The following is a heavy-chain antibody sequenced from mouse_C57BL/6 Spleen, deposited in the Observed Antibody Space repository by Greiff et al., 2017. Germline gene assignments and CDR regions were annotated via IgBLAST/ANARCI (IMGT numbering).Heavy chain of an antibody. V-gene: IGHV1-82*01. Sequence: QVQLQQSGPELVKPGASVKISCKASGYAFSSSWMNWVKQRPGKGLEWIGRIYPGDGDTNYNGKFKGKARLTADKSSSTAYMQLSSLTSEDSAVYFCARRGVVADYAMDYWGQGTSVTVSS. CDR3: ARRGVVADYAMDY. D-gene: IGHD1-1*01. CDR2: IYPGDGDT. J-gene: IGHJ4*01. CDR1: GYAFSSSW.